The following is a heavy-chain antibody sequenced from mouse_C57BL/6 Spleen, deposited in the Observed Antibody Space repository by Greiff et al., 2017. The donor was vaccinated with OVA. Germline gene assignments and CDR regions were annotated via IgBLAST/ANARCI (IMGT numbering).Heavy chain of an antibody. J-gene: IGHJ2*01. D-gene: IGHD2-1*01. V-gene: IGHV1-50*01. CDR3: ARHYGNHAYFDY. CDR1: GYTFTSYW. CDR2: IDPSDSYT. Sequence: VQLQQPGAELVKPGASVKLSCKASGYTFTSYWMQWVKQRPGQGLEWIGEIDPSDSYTNYNQKFKGKATLTVDTSSSTAYMQLSSLTSEDSAVYYCARHYGNHAYFDYWGQGTTLTVSS.